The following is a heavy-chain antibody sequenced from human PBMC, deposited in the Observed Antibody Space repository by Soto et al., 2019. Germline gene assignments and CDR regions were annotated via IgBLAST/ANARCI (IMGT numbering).Heavy chain of an antibody. CDR3: AKATATSGGAFEI. CDR1: GFTFSSYA. Sequence: EVQLLESGGGLVQPGGSLRLSCAASGFTFSSYAMSWVRQAPGKGLEWVSAISGSGGSTYYADSVKGRFTISRDNSKNTVYLQMNSLTAGDTAVYYCAKATATSGGAFEIYGQGTMVTVSS. CDR2: ISGSGGST. J-gene: IGHJ3*02. D-gene: IGHD1-1*01. V-gene: IGHV3-23*01.